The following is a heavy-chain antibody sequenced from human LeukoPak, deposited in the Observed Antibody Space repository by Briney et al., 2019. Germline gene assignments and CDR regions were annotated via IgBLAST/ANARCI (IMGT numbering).Heavy chain of an antibody. D-gene: IGHD6-13*01. CDR3: ARASPLPGIAAAGTLGY. CDR1: GYTFTSYG. Sequence: GASVKVSCKASGYTFTSYGISWVRQAPGQGLEWMGWISAYNGNTNYAQKPQGRVTMTTDTSTSTAYMELRSLRSDDTAVYYCARASPLPGIAAAGTLGYWGQGTLVTVSS. J-gene: IGHJ4*02. CDR2: ISAYNGNT. V-gene: IGHV1-18*01.